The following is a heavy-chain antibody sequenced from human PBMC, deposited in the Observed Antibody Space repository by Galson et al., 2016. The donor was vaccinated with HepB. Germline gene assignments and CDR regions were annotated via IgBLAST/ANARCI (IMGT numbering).Heavy chain of an antibody. CDR1: GFTFSSYA. Sequence: SLRLSCAASGFTFSSYAITWVRQAPWRGLEWVSGISGGATATYNADSVKGRFAISRDNSKNTLFLQMNNLRAEDTALYYCAKVTRPGISAPRYGMDVWGKGTPVTVSS. V-gene: IGHV3-23*01. J-gene: IGHJ6*04. CDR3: AKVTRPGISAPRYGMDV. D-gene: IGHD6-13*01. CDR2: ISGGATAT.